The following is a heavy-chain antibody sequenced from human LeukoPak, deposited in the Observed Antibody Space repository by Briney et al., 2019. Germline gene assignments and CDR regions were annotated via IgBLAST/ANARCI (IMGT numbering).Heavy chain of an antibody. CDR1: GYTFTSYG. J-gene: IGHJ5*02. V-gene: IGHV1-18*01. D-gene: IGHD6-6*01. CDR3: ASSSIAARPRWFDP. CDR2: ISAYNGNT. Sequence: ASVKVSCKSSGYTFTSYGISWVRQAPGQGLEWMGWISAYNGNTNYAQKLQGRVTMTTDTSTSTAYMELRSLRSDDTAVYYCASSSIAARPRWFDPWGQGTLVTVSS.